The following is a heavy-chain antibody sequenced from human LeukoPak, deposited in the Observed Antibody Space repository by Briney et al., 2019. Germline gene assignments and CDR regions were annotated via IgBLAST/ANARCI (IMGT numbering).Heavy chain of an antibody. CDR1: GFTFSNYG. V-gene: IGHV3-30*03. D-gene: IGHD2-8*01. J-gene: IGHJ5*02. CDR2: ISYDGSNK. CDR3: ASRDVVFCTSGPGIHL. Sequence: GRSLRLSCAASGFTFSNYGMHWVRQAPGKGLEWVAVISYDGSNKYHADSVKGRFTIYRDNSKNTLYLQMNSLRAEDTAVYFCASRDVVFCTSGPGIHLWARAPLVTLSS.